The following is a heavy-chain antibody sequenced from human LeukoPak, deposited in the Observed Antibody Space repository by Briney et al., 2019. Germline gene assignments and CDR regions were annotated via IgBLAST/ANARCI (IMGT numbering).Heavy chain of an antibody. Sequence: GGSLRLSCAASGFTFSSYAMNWVRLAPGKGLEWVSGISGSGSGSSTYYAGSVKGRFTISRDNSKNTLYLQLNSLRADDTAVYYCAKVGEPYGSGSYYVDYWGQGTLVTVSS. V-gene: IGHV3-23*01. D-gene: IGHD3-10*01. J-gene: IGHJ4*02. CDR1: GFTFSSYA. CDR2: ISGSGSGSST. CDR3: AKVGEPYGSGSYYVDY.